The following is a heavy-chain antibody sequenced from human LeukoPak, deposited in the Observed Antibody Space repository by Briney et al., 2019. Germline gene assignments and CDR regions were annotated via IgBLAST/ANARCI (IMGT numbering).Heavy chain of an antibody. D-gene: IGHD3-10*01. J-gene: IGHJ4*02. CDR2: INPNSGGT. Sequence: ASVKVSCKASGYTFTGYYMHWVRQAPGQGPEWMGWINPNSGGTNYAQKFQGRVTMTRDTSISTAYMELSRLRSDDTAVYYCATHTMVRGVIFDYWGQGTLVTVSS. CDR1: GYTFTGYY. V-gene: IGHV1-2*02. CDR3: ATHTMVRGVIFDY.